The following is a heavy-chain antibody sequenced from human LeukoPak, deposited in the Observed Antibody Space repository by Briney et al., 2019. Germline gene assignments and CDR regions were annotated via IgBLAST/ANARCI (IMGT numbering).Heavy chain of an antibody. CDR3: ARNNYCSSTSCYSYYYYYYMDV. CDR1: GYTFTGYY. Sequence: AASVKVSCKASGYTFTGYYMHWVRQAPGQGLEWMGWINPNSGGTNYAQKFQGRVTMTRDTSISTAYMELSRLRSDDTAVYYCARNNYCSSTSCYSYYYYYYMDVWGKGTTVTVSS. CDR2: INPNSGGT. V-gene: IGHV1-2*02. D-gene: IGHD2-2*01. J-gene: IGHJ6*03.